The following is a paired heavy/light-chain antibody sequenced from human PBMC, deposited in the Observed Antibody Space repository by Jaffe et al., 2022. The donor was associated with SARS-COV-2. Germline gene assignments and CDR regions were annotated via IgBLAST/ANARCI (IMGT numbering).Heavy chain of an antibody. D-gene: IGHD6-25*01. Sequence: EVQLVESGGGLVKPGGSLRLSCASSGFTFSGYAMNWVRQAPGKGLEWVSYISRSSGNIFYADSVKGRFTISRDNAKNSLFLLMTSLRVEDTAVYFCAGGSSGLDYWGRGTLVTVSS. CDR1: GFTFSGYA. J-gene: IGHJ4*02. V-gene: IGHV3-21*01. CDR3: AGGSSGLDY. CDR2: ISRSSGNI.
Light chain of an antibody. V-gene: IGLV1-51*01. J-gene: IGLJ3*02. CDR3: GTWDSSLSGWV. CDR2: ENN. Sequence: QSVLTQPPSVSAAPGQKVTISCSGSSSNIGNDYVSWYQQLPGTAPKLLIYENNKRPSGIPDRFSGSKSGTSATLGITGLQTGDEADYYCGTWDSSLSGWVFGGGTKLTVL. CDR1: SSNIGNDY.